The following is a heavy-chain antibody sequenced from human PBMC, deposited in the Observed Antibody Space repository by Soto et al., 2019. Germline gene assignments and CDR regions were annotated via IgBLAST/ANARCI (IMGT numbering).Heavy chain of an antibody. CDR2: IYYSRST. CDR3: ARGIAASCDLFDY. CDR1: GGSISSGDYY. D-gene: IGHD6-13*01. V-gene: IGHV4-30-4*01. Sequence: QVQLQESGPGLVKPSQTLSLTCTVSGGSISSGDYYWSWIRQPPGKGLEWIGYIYYSRSTYYNPSRMSLVTISVDTSTNQFSLKLSSVTAAVTDVYYCARGIAASCDLFDYWGQGTLVTVSS. J-gene: IGHJ4*02.